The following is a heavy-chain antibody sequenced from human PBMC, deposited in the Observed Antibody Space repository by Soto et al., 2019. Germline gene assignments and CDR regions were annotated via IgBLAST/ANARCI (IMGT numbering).Heavy chain of an antibody. J-gene: IGHJ4*02. D-gene: IGHD1-26*01. Sequence: EVQLLESGGGLVQPGGSLRLSCAASGFTFSSYAMRWVRQAPGKGLEWVSAISGSGGSTYYADSVKGRFTISRDNSKNTRYLQMNSLRAGETVVYYCARRGSGSYYDNWGQGTLVSVSS. CDR2: ISGSGGST. CDR1: GFTFSSYA. V-gene: IGHV3-23*01. CDR3: ARRGSGSYYDN.